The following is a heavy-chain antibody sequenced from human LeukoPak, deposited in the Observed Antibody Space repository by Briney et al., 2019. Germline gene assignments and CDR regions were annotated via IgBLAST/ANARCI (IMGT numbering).Heavy chain of an antibody. D-gene: IGHD6-19*01. CDR3: SRVLYSSGWVFGGYCAMDV. CDR2: IESSSTYI. Sequence: PGGSLRLSCAASGFTFNSYSMNWVRQAPGKGLEWVSSIESSSTYIYYADSAKGRFTVSRNNAENSLYLQMNSLRAEDTAVYYCSRVLYSSGWVFGGYCAMDVWGQGTTVTVSS. J-gene: IGHJ6*02. V-gene: IGHV3-21*01. CDR1: GFTFNSYS.